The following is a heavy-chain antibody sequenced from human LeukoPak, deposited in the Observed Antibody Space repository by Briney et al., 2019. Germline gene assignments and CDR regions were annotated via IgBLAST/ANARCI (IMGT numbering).Heavy chain of an antibody. CDR1: GFTLSTNA. V-gene: IGHV3-23*01. CDR2: VGPSGTT. D-gene: IGHD4-17*01. Sequence: GGSLRLSCAVSGFTLSTNAMSWVRQAPGKGLAWVSAVGPSGTTFYADSVKGRFTISRDLSKNTLYLQMNSLRVEDTAVYYCARDRDYGDPHNWFGPWGQGTLVSVSS. J-gene: IGHJ5*02. CDR3: ARDRDYGDPHNWFGP.